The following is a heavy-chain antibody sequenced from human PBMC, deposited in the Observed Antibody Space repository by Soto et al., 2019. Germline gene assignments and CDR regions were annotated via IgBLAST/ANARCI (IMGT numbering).Heavy chain of an antibody. D-gene: IGHD5-18*01. CDR3: AGPGYSSQDY. CDR1: GFTFSSFA. V-gene: IGHV3-23*01. CDR2: ISGSGDGT. Sequence: PGGSLRLSCASSGFTFSSFALSWFRQAPGKGREWVSAISGSGDGTDYADSVKGRFTISRDNSKNTLYLQMNSLRAEDMAVYYCAGPGYSSQDYWGQGALVTVSS. J-gene: IGHJ4*02.